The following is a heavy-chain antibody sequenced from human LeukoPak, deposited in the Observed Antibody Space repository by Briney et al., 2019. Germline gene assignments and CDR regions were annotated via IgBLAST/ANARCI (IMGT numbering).Heavy chain of an antibody. Sequence: GGSLRLSCAASGFLFSSYAMSWVRQAPGKGLEWVSGTSGSGGSTYYADSVKGRFAISRDNSKNTLYLQMNSLRAEDTAVYYCAKGLVSYYFDYWGQGTLVTVSS. CDR1: GFLFSSYA. V-gene: IGHV3-23*01. D-gene: IGHD3-9*01. CDR3: AKGLVSYYFDY. J-gene: IGHJ4*02. CDR2: TSGSGGST.